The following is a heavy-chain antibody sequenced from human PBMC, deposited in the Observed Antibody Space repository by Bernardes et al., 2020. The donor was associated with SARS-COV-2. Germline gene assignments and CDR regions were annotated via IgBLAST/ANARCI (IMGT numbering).Heavy chain of an antibody. J-gene: IGHJ4*02. CDR3: AKDLFWWSAADF. Sequence: GGSLRLSCAASGFSFSSYAMSWVRQAPGKGLEWVSSSGGDGGTHYADSVRGRFTIYRDTAKNTLYLQMNSLRVDDTALYFCAKDLFWWSAADFWGQGTVVTVSS. CDR1: GFSFSSYA. CDR2: SSGGDGGT. V-gene: IGHV3-23*01. D-gene: IGHD3-16*01.